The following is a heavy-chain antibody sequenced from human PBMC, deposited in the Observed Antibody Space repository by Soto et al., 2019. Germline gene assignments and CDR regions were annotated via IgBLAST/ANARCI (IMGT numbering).Heavy chain of an antibody. D-gene: IGHD2-21*01. V-gene: IGHV4-31*03. CDR2: ILYTGGSA. CDR1: GGSMREDKYL. CDR3: AREVISAGDAYGIDI. J-gene: IGHJ3*02. Sequence: QVQLQESGPGLVKPSQTLSLTCTVSGGSMREDKYLWGWVRQFPGKGLEWIGYILYTGGSATYNPSLLGRITLVVDAANNRFSMILNSVTVADAATYYCAREVISAGDAYGIDIWGPGTVVTVSS.